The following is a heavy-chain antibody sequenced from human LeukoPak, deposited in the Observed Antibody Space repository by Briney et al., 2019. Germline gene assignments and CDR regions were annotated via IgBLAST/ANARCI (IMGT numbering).Heavy chain of an antibody. J-gene: IGHJ5*02. V-gene: IGHV1-69*05. CDR2: IIPIFGTA. D-gene: IGHD3-9*01. CDR1: GGTFSSYA. Sequence: ASVKVSCXASGGTFSSYAISWVRQAPGQGLEWMGSIIPIFGTANYAQNFQGRVTIPTDESTSTAYMELSSLRSEDTAVYYCAREGGSRYFDFDWFDPWGQGTLVTVSS. CDR3: AREGGSRYFDFDWFDP.